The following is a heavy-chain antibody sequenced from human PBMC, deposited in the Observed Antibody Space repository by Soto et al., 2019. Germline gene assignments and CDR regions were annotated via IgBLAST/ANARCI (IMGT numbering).Heavy chain of an antibody. J-gene: IGHJ6*02. CDR3: AREYYGSGSEYYYYDMDV. CDR2: IKPSGGST. D-gene: IGHD3-10*01. CDR1: GYTFTSYY. Sequence: ASVKVSCKASGYTFTSYYMHWVRQAPGQGLEWMGIIKPSGGSTSYAQKFQGRVTMTRDTSTSTVYMELSSLRSEDTAVYYCAREYYGSGSEYYYYDMDVWGQGTTVTVSS. V-gene: IGHV1-46*01.